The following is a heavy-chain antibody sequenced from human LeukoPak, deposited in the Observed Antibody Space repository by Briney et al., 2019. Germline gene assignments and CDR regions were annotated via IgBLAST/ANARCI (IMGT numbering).Heavy chain of an antibody. Sequence: SETLSLTCAVSGGSISSSNWWNWVRQPPGKGLEWIGEIHHGGSTHYNPSLKSRGTISVDKSKNQFSLKLSSVTAADTAVYYCATRGSGWYQDYWGQGTLVTVSS. V-gene: IGHV4-4*02. CDR3: ATRGSGWYQDY. CDR1: GGSISSSNW. J-gene: IGHJ4*02. D-gene: IGHD6-19*01. CDR2: IHHGGST.